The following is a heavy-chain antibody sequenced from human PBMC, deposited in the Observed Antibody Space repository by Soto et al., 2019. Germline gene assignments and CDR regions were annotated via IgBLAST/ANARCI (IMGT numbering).Heavy chain of an antibody. V-gene: IGHV3-13*01. CDR3: ARESQLRDSFFDI. CDR1: GFTFSSYD. D-gene: IGHD1-7*01. Sequence: PGGSLRLSCAASGFTFSSYDMHWVRQATGKGLEWVSAIGTAGGTYYPGSVKGRFTISRENAKNSLYLQMNSLRAGDTAVYYCARESQLRDSFFDIWGQGTMVTVSS. J-gene: IGHJ3*02. CDR2: IGTAGGT.